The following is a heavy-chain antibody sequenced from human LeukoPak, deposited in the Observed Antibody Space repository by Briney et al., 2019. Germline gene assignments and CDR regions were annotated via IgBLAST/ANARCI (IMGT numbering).Heavy chain of an antibody. J-gene: IGHJ4*02. V-gene: IGHV4-4*07. CDR2: IYTSGST. Sequence: PSETLSLTCTVSGGSISSYYWSWLRQSAGKGLEWIGRIYTSGSTNYNPSLKSRVTMSVDTSKNQFSLKLSSVTAADTAVYYCARNGGSGTYYDGSFDYWGQGTLVTVPS. CDR3: ARNGGSGTYYDGSFDY. D-gene: IGHD1-26*01. CDR1: GGSISSYY.